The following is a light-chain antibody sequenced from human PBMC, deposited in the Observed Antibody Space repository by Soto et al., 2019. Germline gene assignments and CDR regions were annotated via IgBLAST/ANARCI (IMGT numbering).Light chain of an antibody. CDR2: EVS. J-gene: IGLJ3*02. CDR3: TSFTTISTWV. Sequence: QSVLTQPASVSGSPGQSITISRTGTSSDVGGYNYVSWFQQHPGKAPKLKIYEVSNRPSGVSNRFSGSKSGNTASLTISELQAEDEADYYCTSFTTISTWVFGGGTKVTVL. CDR1: SSDVGGYNY. V-gene: IGLV2-14*01.